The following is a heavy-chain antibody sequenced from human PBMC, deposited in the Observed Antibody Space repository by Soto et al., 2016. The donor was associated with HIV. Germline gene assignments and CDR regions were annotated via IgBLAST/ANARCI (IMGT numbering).Heavy chain of an antibody. Sequence: EVQLVESGEAWSSLGSLRLSCAASGFIFSSYSMNWVRQAPGKGLEWVSSISSSSSYTYYADSVKGRFTISRDNAKNSLYLQMNSLRAEDTAVYYCARDPRTTNYYYYMDVWGQRDHGHRLL. D-gene: IGHD1-7*01. CDR2: ISSSSSYT. J-gene: IGHJ6*03. CDR3: ARDPRTTNYYYYMDV. CDR1: GFIFSSYS. V-gene: IGHV3-21*01.